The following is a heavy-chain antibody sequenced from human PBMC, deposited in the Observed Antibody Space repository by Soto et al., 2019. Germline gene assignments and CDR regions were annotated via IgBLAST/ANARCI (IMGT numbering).Heavy chain of an antibody. CDR1: GYTFTSYG. CDR2: ISAYNGNT. J-gene: IGHJ5*02. CDR3: ARSSGTSYIWFDP. D-gene: IGHD1-26*01. V-gene: IGHV1-18*01. Sequence: QVQLVQSGAEVKKPGASVKVSCKASGYTFTSYGISWVRQAPGQGLEWMGWISAYNGNTNYAQKLQGRVTMTTVTSTSTAYMEVRGLRSDDAAVYYCARSSGTSYIWFDPWGQGTLVTVSS.